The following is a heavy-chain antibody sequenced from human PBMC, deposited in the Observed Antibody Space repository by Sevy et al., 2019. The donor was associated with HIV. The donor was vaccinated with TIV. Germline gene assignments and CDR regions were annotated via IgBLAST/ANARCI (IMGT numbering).Heavy chain of an antibody. CDR1: GFTFSSYG. V-gene: IGHV3-33*01. J-gene: IGHJ4*02. CDR2: IWYDGSNK. Sequence: GGSLRLSCAASGFTFSSYGMHWVRQAPGKGLEWVAVIWYDGSNKYYADSVKGRFTISRDNSKNTLYLQMNSLRAEDTAVYYCATGLSVVVVATNYFDYWGQGTLVTVSS. D-gene: IGHD2-15*01. CDR3: ATGLSVVVVATNYFDY.